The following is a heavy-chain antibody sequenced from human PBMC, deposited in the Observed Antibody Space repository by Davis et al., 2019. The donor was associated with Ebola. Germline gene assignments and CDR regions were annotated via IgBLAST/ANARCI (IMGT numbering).Heavy chain of an antibody. Sequence: SETLSLTCTVSGGSISSGDYYWSWIRQPPGKGLEWIGYIYYSGSAYYNPSLKSRVTISVDTSKNQFSLKLSSVTAADTAVYYCARLWRGYYGMDVWGEGTTVTVSS. CDR3: ARLWRGYYGMDV. J-gene: IGHJ6*04. CDR2: IYYSGSA. CDR1: GGSISSGDYY. V-gene: IGHV4-30-4*01. D-gene: IGHD5-12*01.